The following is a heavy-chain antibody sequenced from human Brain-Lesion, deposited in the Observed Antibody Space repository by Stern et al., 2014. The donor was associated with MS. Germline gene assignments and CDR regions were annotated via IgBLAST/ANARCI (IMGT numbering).Heavy chain of an antibody. Sequence: VQLVQSGGGLVQPGGSLRLSCAASGFTFSDYCMDWVRQAPGKGLVWVTRVNNDGRRTSYADSVKGRFTMSRDNAKNTLYLQMNSLRVEDTAIYYCARGERWFDSWGQGTLVTVSS. CDR1: GFTFSDYC. V-gene: IGHV3-74*02. J-gene: IGHJ5*01. CDR2: VNNDGRRT. CDR3: ARGERWFDS. D-gene: IGHD2-21*01.